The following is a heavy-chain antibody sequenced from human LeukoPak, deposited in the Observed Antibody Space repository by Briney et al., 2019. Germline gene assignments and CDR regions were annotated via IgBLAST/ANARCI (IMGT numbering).Heavy chain of an antibody. Sequence: PAGSLSLSCSASGLTFSSYPMHWLRQAPGKGLEYVSAISSNGGSTYYADSVKGRFTISRDNSKNTLYLQMSSLRAEDTAVYYCVKDIVVVPAEGAVDPRGQGTLVTVSS. D-gene: IGHD2-2*01. J-gene: IGHJ5*02. CDR3: VKDIVVVPAEGAVDP. V-gene: IGHV3-64D*06. CDR1: GLTFSSYP. CDR2: ISSNGGST.